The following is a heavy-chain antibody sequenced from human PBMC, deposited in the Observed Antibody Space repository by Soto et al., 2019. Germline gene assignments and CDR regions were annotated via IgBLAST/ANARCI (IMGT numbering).Heavy chain of an antibody. V-gene: IGHV3-7*05. CDR1: GFSFKNHW. CDR3: VREAHESAPYGLDV. J-gene: IGHJ6*02. Sequence: GGSLRLSCAASGFSFKNHWMSWVRQAPGKGLEWVANIKEDGSVKCYVDSVKGRFTISRDNAKNSLFLQVNSLRAEDTALYYFVREAHESAPYGLDVWGQGTTVTVSS. CDR2: IKEDGSVK.